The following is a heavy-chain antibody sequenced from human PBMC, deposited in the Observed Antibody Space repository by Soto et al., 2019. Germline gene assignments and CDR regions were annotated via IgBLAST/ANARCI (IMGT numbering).Heavy chain of an antibody. V-gene: IGHV4-34*01. CDR2: INHSGST. J-gene: IGHJ6*03. CDR3: ARENDFWSGYYRVGGYYYYMDV. CDR1: GGSFSGYY. Sequence: SETLSLTCAVYGGSFSGYYWSWIRQPPGKGLEWIGEINHSGSTNYNPSLKSRVTISVDTSKNQFSLKLSSVTAADTAVYYCARENDFWSGYYRVGGYYYYMDVWGKGTTVTVS. D-gene: IGHD3-3*01.